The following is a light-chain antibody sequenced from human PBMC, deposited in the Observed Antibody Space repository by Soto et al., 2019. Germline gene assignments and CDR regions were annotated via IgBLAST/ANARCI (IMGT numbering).Light chain of an antibody. CDR3: QQYGGSSWT. Sequence: EIVLTQSPGTLSLSPGERATLSCRASQSISSNFLAWHQQKPGQAPRLLIYGASFRATGIPDRFSGSGSGTDFILTISRLEPEDFAVYYCQQYGGSSWTFGQGTKVEIK. CDR1: QSISSNF. J-gene: IGKJ1*01. V-gene: IGKV3-20*01. CDR2: GAS.